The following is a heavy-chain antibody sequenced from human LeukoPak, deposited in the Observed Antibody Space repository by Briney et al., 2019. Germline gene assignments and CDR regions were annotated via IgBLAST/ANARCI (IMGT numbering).Heavy chain of an antibody. CDR3: ARDLLVGTGTTYYYYGMDV. CDR1: GGSISSYY. CDR2: IYYSGST. D-gene: IGHD1-1*01. J-gene: IGHJ6*02. V-gene: IGHV4-59*01. Sequence: SETLSLTCTVSGGSISSYYWSWIRQPPGKGLEWIGYIYYSGSTNYNPSLKSRVTISVDTPKNQFSLKLSSVTAADTAVYYCARDLLVGTGTTYYYYGMDVWGQGTTVTVSS.